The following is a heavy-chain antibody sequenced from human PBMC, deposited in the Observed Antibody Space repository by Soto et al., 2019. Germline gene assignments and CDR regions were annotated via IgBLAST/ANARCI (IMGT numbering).Heavy chain of an antibody. CDR3: ARACSSNSCYDVFDY. J-gene: IGHJ4*02. V-gene: IGHV4-4*07. Sequence: QVQLQESGPGLLKPSETLSLTCTVSGGSISSYYWSWIRQPAGKGLEWIGRIYTSGSTNYNPSLKSRVTMSVDTSKNQFSLKLSSVTAADTAVYYCARACSSNSCYDVFDYWSQGTLVTVSS. D-gene: IGHD2-2*01. CDR2: IYTSGST. CDR1: GGSISSYY.